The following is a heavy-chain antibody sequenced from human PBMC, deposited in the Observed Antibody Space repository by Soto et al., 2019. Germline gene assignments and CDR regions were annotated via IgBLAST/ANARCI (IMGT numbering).Heavy chain of an antibody. Sequence: PSDTLSLTCTVSGGSISNSRYYWGWMRQPPGKGLEWIATIYYSGSTYYNPSLKNRVTISVDTSKNRFSLNLRSVTDADTAVYYCARHGSRWYDFDYWSQGTLVT. CDR1: GGSISNSRYY. CDR3: ARHGSRWYDFDY. J-gene: IGHJ4*02. CDR2: IYYSGST. D-gene: IGHD6-13*01. V-gene: IGHV4-39*01.